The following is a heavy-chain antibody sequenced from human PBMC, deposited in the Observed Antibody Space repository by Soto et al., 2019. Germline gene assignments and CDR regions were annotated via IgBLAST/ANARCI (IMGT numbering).Heavy chain of an antibody. CDR1: GFTFSSYG. CDR3: AKDLGYTMPGYYGMDV. Sequence: QVQLVESGGGVVQPGRSLRLSCAASGFTFSSYGMHWVRQAPGKGLEWVAVISYDGSNKYYADSVKGRFTISRDNSKNTRYLQMNSLRAEDTAVYYCAKDLGYTMPGYYGMDVWGQGTTVTVSS. D-gene: IGHD5-18*01. J-gene: IGHJ6*02. CDR2: ISYDGSNK. V-gene: IGHV3-30*18.